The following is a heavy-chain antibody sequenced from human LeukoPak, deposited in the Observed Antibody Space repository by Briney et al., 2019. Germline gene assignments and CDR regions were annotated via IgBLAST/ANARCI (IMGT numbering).Heavy chain of an antibody. Sequence: GESLKISCKGSGYSFTHYWINWVRLMPGKGLEWMGRSDPTDSYTDYSPSFKGHVTISADKSINTAYLQWSSLTASDTAMYYCARPDSVGRDCHLLEFWGQGTMATVSS. CDR3: ARPDSVGRDCHLLEF. CDR2: SDPTDSYT. D-gene: IGHD2-15*01. J-gene: IGHJ3*01. V-gene: IGHV5-10-1*01. CDR1: GYSFTHYW.